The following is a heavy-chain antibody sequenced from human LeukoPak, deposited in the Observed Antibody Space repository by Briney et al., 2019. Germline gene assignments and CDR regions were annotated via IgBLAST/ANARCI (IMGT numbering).Heavy chain of an antibody. CDR2: IYYSGST. CDR3: ARGASYYYGSGSYFVY. J-gene: IGHJ4*02. CDR1: GDSISSYY. Sequence: PSETLSLTCTVSGDSISSYYWSWIRQPPGKGLEWIGYIYYSGSTIYNPSLKSRVTISVDTSKNQFSLKLSSVTAADTAVYYCARGASYYYGSGSYFVYWGQGTLVTVSS. V-gene: IGHV4-59*12. D-gene: IGHD3-10*01.